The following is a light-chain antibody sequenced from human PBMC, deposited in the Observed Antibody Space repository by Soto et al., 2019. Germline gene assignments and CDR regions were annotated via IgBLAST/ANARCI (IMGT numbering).Light chain of an antibody. CDR1: QSVSSTY. CDR2: GAS. J-gene: IGKJ3*01. CDR3: QQYGSSPFT. Sequence: EIVFTQSPGTLSFSPGERATLSCRASQSVSSTYLAWYQQKPGQAPRLVIYGASTRATGIPDRFSGSGSGTDFTLTISRLDPEDFAVYYCQQYGSSPFTLGPGTKVDIK. V-gene: IGKV3-20*01.